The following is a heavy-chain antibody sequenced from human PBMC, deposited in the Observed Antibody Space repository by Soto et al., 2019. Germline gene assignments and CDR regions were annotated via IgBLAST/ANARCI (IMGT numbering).Heavy chain of an antibody. Sequence: QVQLVQSGAEVKKPGASVKVSCKASGYTFTSYDIRWVRQAPGQGLEWMGWISAYNGNTNYAQKLPDRVTITTATSTSTAYMELRSLRSDETAVYYCAREGGTMGAGWFDPWGQGTLVTVSS. V-gene: IGHV1-18*01. CDR1: GYTFTSYD. CDR2: ISAYNGNT. CDR3: AREGGTMGAGWFDP. J-gene: IGHJ5*02. D-gene: IGHD3-10*01.